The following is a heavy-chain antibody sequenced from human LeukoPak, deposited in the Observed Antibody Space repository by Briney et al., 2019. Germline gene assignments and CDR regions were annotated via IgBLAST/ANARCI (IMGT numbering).Heavy chain of an antibody. CDR2: INPNSGGT. V-gene: IGHV1-2*02. D-gene: IGHD6-13*01. J-gene: IGHJ1*01. Sequence: GASVKVSCKAFGYTFTSNYMHWVRQAPGQGLEWMGWINPNSGGTNYAQKFQGRVTMTRDTSISTAYMELSRLRSDDTAVYYCARAQYSSSWEYFQHWGQGTLVTGSS. CDR3: ARAQYSSSWEYFQH. CDR1: GYTFTSNY.